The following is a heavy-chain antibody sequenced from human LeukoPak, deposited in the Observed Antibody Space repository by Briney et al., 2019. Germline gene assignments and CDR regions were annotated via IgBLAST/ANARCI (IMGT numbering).Heavy chain of an antibody. V-gene: IGHV3-33*01. D-gene: IGHD4-11*01. CDR1: GFTFSSYG. CDR2: ILYDGSNK. CDR3: ARVMSNYLHYYYYYGMDV. Sequence: GRSLRLSCAASGFTFSSYGMHWVRQAPGKGLEWVAVILYDGSNKYYADSVKGRFTISRDNSKNTLYLQMNSLRAEDTAVYYCARVMSNYLHYYYYYGMDVWGQGTTVTVSS. J-gene: IGHJ6*02.